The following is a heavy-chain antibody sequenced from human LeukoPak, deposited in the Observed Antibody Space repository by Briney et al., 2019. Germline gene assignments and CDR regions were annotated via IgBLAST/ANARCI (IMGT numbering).Heavy chain of an antibody. CDR2: IYYSGST. J-gene: IGHJ4*02. V-gene: IGHV4-31*03. CDR3: AREGNMGSYSMFDY. CDR1: GGSISSGGYY. Sequence: PSQTLSLTCTVSGGSISSGGYYWSWIRQHPGKGLEWIGYIYYSGSTYYNPSLKSRVTISVDTSKNQFSLKLSSVTAADTAVYYCAREGNMGSYSMFDYWGQGTLVTVSS. D-gene: IGHD1-26*01.